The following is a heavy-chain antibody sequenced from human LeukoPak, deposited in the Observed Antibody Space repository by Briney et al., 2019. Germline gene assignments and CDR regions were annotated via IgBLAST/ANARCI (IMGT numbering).Heavy chain of an antibody. J-gene: IGHJ5*02. CDR1: GGTFSRYA. CDR3: ARAPSEWLRVDNWFDP. CDR2: IIPIFGTA. Sequence: SVKVSCKASGGTFSRYAISWVRQAPGQGLEWMGGIIPIFGTANYAQKFQGRVTITADESTSTAYMELSSLRSEDTAVYYCARAPSEWLRVDNWFDPWGQGTLVTVSS. V-gene: IGHV1-69*13. D-gene: IGHD5-12*01.